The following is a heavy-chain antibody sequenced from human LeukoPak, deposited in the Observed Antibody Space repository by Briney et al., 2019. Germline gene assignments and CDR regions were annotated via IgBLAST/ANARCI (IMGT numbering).Heavy chain of an antibody. CDR1: GYTFVDFY. D-gene: IGHD1-26*01. CDR3: VRDGGGSHYLSFDF. J-gene: IGHJ4*02. CDR2: INPNSGAT. Sequence: ASVKVSCKASGYTFVDFYMHWVRQAPGQGLEWMGWINPNSGATNYVQKFRGRLTMTRGTSINTAYLEMSSLRSDDTAVYYCVRDGGGSHYLSFDFWGQGSLITVSS. V-gene: IGHV1-2*02.